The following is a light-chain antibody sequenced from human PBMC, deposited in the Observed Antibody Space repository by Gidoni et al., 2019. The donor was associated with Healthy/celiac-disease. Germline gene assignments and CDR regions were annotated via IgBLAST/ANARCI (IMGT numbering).Light chain of an antibody. V-gene: IGKV1-5*03. CDR1: QSISSW. CDR3: QQYNSYPMYT. CDR2: KAS. J-gene: IGKJ2*01. Sequence: IQMPHPPSTLSASVGDRVTITCRASQSISSWLAWYQQKPGKAPKLLIYKASSLESGVPSRFSGSGSGTEFTLTISSLQPDDFATYYCQQYNSYPMYTFGQGTKLEIK.